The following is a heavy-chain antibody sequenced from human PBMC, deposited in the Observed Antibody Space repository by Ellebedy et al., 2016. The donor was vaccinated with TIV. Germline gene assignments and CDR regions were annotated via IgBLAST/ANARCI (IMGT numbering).Heavy chain of an antibody. J-gene: IGHJ3*02. Sequence: GESLKISCAASGFTFSSYWMHWVRQAPGKGLEWVAVIWYDGSDKFYAGSVKGRFTISRHNSKNTLYLQMNSLRAEDKAVYYCVRDYSGSGNFDIWGLGAMVTVSS. D-gene: IGHD3-10*01. CDR3: VRDYSGSGNFDI. V-gene: IGHV3-33*08. CDR2: IWYDGSDK. CDR1: GFTFSSYW.